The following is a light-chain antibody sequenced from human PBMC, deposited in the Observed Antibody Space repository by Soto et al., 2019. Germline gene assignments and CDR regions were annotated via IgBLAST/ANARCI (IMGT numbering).Light chain of an antibody. CDR3: AAWDDSLNGWV. CDR2: YDD. V-gene: IGLV1-36*01. J-gene: IGLJ3*02. Sequence: QSVLTQPPSVSEAPRQRVTISCSGSSSNIGNNAVNWYQQLPGKAPKLLIYYDDLLPSVVSDRFSDSKSGTSASLAISGLQSEDEADYYCAAWDDSLNGWVFGGGTKVTVL. CDR1: SSNIGNNA.